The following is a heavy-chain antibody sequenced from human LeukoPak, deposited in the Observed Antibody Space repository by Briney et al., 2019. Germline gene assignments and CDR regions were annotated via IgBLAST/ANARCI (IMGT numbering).Heavy chain of an antibody. CDR2: ISGSGGST. J-gene: IGHJ2*01. Sequence: GGSLRLSCAASGFTFSSYAMSWVRQAPGKGLEWVSAISGSGGSTYYADSVKGRFTISRDNSKNTLYLQINSLRAEDTAVYYCAKDPTYCGGDCYLLGWYFDLWGRGTLVTVSS. CDR3: AKDPTYCGGDCYLLGWYFDL. V-gene: IGHV3-23*01. CDR1: GFTFSSYA. D-gene: IGHD2-21*02.